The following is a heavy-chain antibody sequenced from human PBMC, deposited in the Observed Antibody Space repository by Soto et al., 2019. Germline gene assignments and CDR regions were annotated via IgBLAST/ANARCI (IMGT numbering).Heavy chain of an antibody. V-gene: IGHV1-18*01. CDR3: ARVVGALGHWFDP. CDR2: ISAYTYNT. Sequence: QVQLVQSGAEVKKPGASVKVSCKASGYTFTSYGLSWVRQAPGQGLEWRGRISAYTYNTNYAQKLQGRVTMTTDTPTSTADMELRSLRSDDTAVYYCARVVGALGHWFDPWGQGTLVTVSS. CDR1: GYTFTSYG. J-gene: IGHJ5*02. D-gene: IGHD1-26*01.